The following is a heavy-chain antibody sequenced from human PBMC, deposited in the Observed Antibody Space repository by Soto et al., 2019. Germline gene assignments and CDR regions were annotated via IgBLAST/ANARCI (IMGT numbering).Heavy chain of an antibody. CDR2: IYYSGTA. V-gene: IGHV4-59*01. CDR3: ARGDGIQLGSLAGRYYYHKMDV. Sequence: SETLSLTCTVSGGSISTFYWSWVRQPPGRGLEWIGYIYYSGTATYNPSLRSRVTISVDTSKNQFSLRLSSVTASDTAVYYCARGDGIQLGSLAGRYYYHKMDVWGQGTTVTVS. D-gene: IGHD1-1*01. J-gene: IGHJ6*02. CDR1: GGSISTFY.